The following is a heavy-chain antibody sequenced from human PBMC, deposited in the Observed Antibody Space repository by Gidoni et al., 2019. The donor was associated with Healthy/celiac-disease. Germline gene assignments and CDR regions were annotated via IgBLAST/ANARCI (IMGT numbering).Heavy chain of an antibody. Sequence: EVPLVESVGVVVQPGVSLRLSCAASGFTFDDYTMHWVRQAPGKGLEWVSLISWEGGSTDYADSVKGRFTISRDNSKNSLYLQMNSLRTEDTALYYCAKVRGSSSSGWIDYWGQGTLVTVSS. J-gene: IGHJ4*02. CDR3: AKVRGSSSSGWIDY. D-gene: IGHD6-6*01. CDR1: GFTFDDYT. V-gene: IGHV3-43*01. CDR2: ISWEGGST.